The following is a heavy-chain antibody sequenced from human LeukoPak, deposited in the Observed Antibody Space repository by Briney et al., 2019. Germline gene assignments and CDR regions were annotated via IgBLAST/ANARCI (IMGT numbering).Heavy chain of an antibody. Sequence: SETLSLTCTVSGGSISSYYWSWIRQPAGKGLEWIGRIYTSGSTNYNPSLKSRVTMSVDTSKNQFSLKLSSVTAADTAVYYCARLRYQLMRHYYYYYYMDVWGKGTTVTISS. CDR2: IYTSGST. V-gene: IGHV4-4*07. CDR3: ARLRYQLMRHYYYYYYMDV. J-gene: IGHJ6*03. D-gene: IGHD2-2*01. CDR1: GGSISSYY.